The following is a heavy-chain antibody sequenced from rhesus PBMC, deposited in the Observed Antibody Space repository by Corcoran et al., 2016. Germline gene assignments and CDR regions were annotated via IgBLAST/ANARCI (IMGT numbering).Heavy chain of an antibody. J-gene: IGHJ3*01. CDR3: ARALDTYDYDSGYYSLPDACDF. CDR1: GFTFSDYY. Sequence: QLVESGGGLVQPGGSLRLSCTASGFTFSDYYMSWVRQAPGKGPEWVGFIINKANGGTAEYAASVKGRFTISRDDSKSIASLQMNSLKTEDTAVYYCARALDTYDYDSGYYSLPDACDFWGQGLRVTVSS. D-gene: IGHD3-28*01. CDR2: IINKANGGTA. V-gene: IGHV3S22*01.